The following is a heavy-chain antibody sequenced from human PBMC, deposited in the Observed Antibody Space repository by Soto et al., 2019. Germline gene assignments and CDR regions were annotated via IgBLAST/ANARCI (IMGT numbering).Heavy chain of an antibody. CDR1: HYNFARYG. D-gene: IGHD2-15*01. Sequence: ASVKVSCKASHYNFARYGISWVRQAPGQGLEWMGWISTYNSNTKYAQKFQGRVTMNTDTPTSTVYMNLRSLTSDDTAVYYCAREGYCSSGSCALYSHDFLGMDVWGQVTTVTVSS. CDR2: ISTYNSNT. V-gene: IGHV1-18*01. J-gene: IGHJ6*02. CDR3: AREGYCSSGSCALYSHDFLGMDV.